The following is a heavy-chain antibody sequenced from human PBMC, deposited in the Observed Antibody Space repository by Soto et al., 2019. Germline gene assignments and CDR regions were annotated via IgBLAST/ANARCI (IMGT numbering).Heavy chain of an antibody. CDR2: IKQDGSEK. Sequence: PGGSLRLSCAASGFTFSSYWMSWVRQAPGKGLEWVANIKQDGSEKYYVDSVKGRFTISRDNAKNSLYLQMNSLRAEDTAVYYCARDQYYDFXSGYLPSGYYYYYYGMDVWGQGTTVTV. D-gene: IGHD3-3*01. V-gene: IGHV3-7*03. CDR1: GFTFSSYW. J-gene: IGHJ6*02. CDR3: ARDQYYDFXSGYLPSGYYYYYYGMDV.